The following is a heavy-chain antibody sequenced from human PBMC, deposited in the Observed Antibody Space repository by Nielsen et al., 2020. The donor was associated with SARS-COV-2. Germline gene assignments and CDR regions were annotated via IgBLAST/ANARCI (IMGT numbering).Heavy chain of an antibody. CDR3: ARVIAWELGPAGDY. Sequence: SETLSLTCTVSGGSISSYYWSWIRQPPGKGLEWIGYIYYSGSTYYNPSLKSRVTISVDTSKNQFSLKLSSVTAADTAVYYCARVIAWELGPAGDYWGQGTRVTVSS. CDR1: GGSISSYY. D-gene: IGHD1-26*01. J-gene: IGHJ4*02. CDR2: IYYSGST. V-gene: IGHV4-59*01.